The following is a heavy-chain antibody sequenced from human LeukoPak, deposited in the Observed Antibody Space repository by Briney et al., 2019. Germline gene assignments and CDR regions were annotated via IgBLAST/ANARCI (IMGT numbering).Heavy chain of an antibody. CDR2: ITGGGDTT. J-gene: IGHJ4*02. CDR3: AKERSEVVVAATNY. CDR1: GFTFSSYA. V-gene: IGHV3-23*01. Sequence: GSLRLSCAASGFTFSSYAMSWVRQAPGKGLEWVSSITGGGDTTYYADSVRGRFTISRDNSKNTLSLQINSLRAEDTAVYYCAKERSEVVVAATNYWGQGTLVTVSS. D-gene: IGHD2-15*01.